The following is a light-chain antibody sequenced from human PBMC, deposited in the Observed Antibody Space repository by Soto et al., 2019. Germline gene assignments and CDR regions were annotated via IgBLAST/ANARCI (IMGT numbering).Light chain of an antibody. CDR1: QSIDSD. Sequence: EIMMTQSPANVSVFPGERATLSCRASQSIDSDLAWYQQKPGHVPRLLIYGASTRATGVPARFSGSGCGTEFTLTIISLQSDDFAVYYCQQYSHWRTFGPGTKVEIK. CDR2: GAS. CDR3: QQYSHWRT. J-gene: IGKJ1*01. V-gene: IGKV3-15*01.